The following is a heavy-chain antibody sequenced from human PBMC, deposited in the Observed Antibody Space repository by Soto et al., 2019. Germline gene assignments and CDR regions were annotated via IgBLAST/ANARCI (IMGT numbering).Heavy chain of an antibody. CDR2: INPNSGGT. CDR3: ARGYNWNDGRGNAFDI. Sequence: ASVKVSCKASGYTFTGYYIHWVRQAPGQGLEWMGWINPNSGGTNYAQKFQGWVTMTRDTSISTAYMELSRLRSDDTAVYYCARGYNWNDGRGNAFDIWGQGTMVTVSS. CDR1: GYTFTGYY. D-gene: IGHD1-1*01. V-gene: IGHV1-2*04. J-gene: IGHJ3*02.